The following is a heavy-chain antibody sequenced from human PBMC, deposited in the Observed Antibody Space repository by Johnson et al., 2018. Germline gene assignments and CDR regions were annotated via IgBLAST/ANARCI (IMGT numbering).Heavy chain of an antibody. J-gene: IGHJ4*02. V-gene: IGHV3-23*04. CDR3: AKSVGSSNSYFDN. D-gene: IGHD1-26*01. CDR2: ITDSGAAT. Sequence: VQLVESGGGLVQPGGSLRLSCAASGFIFSNYAMSWVRQAPGKGLERVSGITDSGAATYYADSVKGHFTVSRDNSKSTLYLELNSLRVEDTAVYYCAKSVGSSNSYFDNWGQGALVIVSS. CDR1: GFIFSNYA.